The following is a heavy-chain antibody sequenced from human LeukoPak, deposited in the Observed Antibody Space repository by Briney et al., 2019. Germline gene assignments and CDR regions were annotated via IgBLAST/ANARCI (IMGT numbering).Heavy chain of an antibody. D-gene: IGHD1-26*01. J-gene: IGHJ4*02. CDR2: MNLKSGYT. CDR1: VYSFTTYD. V-gene: IGHV1-8*03. Sequence: ASVKVSCKASVYSFTTYDINWVRQATGQGLEWMGWMNLKSGYTGYAQKFQGRVTITRDTSTSTVYMELSSLRSEDTAVYYCARVAGSIDYWGQGTLVNVSS. CDR3: ARVAGSIDY.